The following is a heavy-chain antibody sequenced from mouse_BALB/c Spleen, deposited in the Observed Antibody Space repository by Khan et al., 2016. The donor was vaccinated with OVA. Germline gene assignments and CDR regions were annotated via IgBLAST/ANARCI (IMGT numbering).Heavy chain of an antibody. CDR1: GYTFTTAG. Sequence: QIQLVQSGPELKKPGETVRISCKASGYTFTTAGMQWVQKMPGKGLKWIGWINTHSGVPKYAEDFKGRFAFSLETSASIGSLQLTNLTNEDTATYFCARGGAAFYRNYGGDMDYWGQGTSVTVSS. CDR2: INTHSGVP. CDR3: ARGGAAFYRNYGGDMDY. V-gene: IGHV9-4*02. D-gene: IGHD2-5*01. J-gene: IGHJ4*01.